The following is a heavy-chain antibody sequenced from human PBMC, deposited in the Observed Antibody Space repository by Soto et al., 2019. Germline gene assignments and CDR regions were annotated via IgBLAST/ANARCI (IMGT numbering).Heavy chain of an antibody. D-gene: IGHD3-3*01. CDR1: GGSISSSSYY. J-gene: IGHJ5*02. CDR3: ASDNEPYDFWSGYSSGWFDP. CDR2: IYYSGST. V-gene: IGHV4-39*01. Sequence: SETLSLTCTVSGGSISSSSYYWGWIRQPPGKGLEWIGSIYYSGSTYYNPSLKSRVTISVDTSKNQFSLKLSSVTAADTAVYYCASDNEPYDFWSGYSSGWFDPWGQGTLVTVSS.